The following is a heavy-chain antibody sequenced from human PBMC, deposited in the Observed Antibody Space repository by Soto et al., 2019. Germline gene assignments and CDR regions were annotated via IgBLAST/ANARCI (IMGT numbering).Heavy chain of an antibody. CDR1: GFTFSSYG. V-gene: IGHV3-33*01. CDR2: IWYDGSNK. J-gene: IGHJ4*02. Sequence: GGSLRLSCAASGFTFSSYGMHWVRQAPGKGLEWVAVIWYDGSNKYYADSVKGRFTISRDNSKNTLYLQMNSLRAEDTAVYYCARLGYCSSSSCYYFDYWGQGTLVTVSS. D-gene: IGHD2-2*03. CDR3: ARLGYCSSSSCYYFDY.